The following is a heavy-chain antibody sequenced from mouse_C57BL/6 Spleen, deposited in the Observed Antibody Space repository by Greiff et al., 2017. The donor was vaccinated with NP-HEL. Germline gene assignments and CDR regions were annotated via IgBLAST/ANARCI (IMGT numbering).Heavy chain of an antibody. D-gene: IGHD3-2*02. Sequence: QVQLQRPGAELVKPGASVKLSCKASGYTFTSYWMQWVQQRPGQGLEWIGEIDPSDSYTNYNQKFKGKATLTVDTSSSTAYMQLSSLTSEDSAVYYCARSQATGAMDYWGQGTSVTVSS. V-gene: IGHV1-50*01. CDR1: GYTFTSYW. CDR2: IDPSDSYT. CDR3: ARSQATGAMDY. J-gene: IGHJ4*01.